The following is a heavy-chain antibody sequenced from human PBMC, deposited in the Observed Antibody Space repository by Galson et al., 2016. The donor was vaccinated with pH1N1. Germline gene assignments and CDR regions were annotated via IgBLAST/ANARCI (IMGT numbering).Heavy chain of an antibody. D-gene: IGHD6-13*01. CDR2: ISGSGIST. CDR3: AKDRNRIVALQGYFDS. V-gene: IGHV3-23*01. CDR1: GFTFNNYA. J-gene: IGHJ4*02. Sequence: SLRLSCAASGFTFNNYAMFWVRQAPGKGLEWVSSISGSGISTYYADSVKGRFTISSYNSKNTLHLQMNSLRAEDTALSHCAKDRNRIVALQGYFDSWGQGSLVTVSS.